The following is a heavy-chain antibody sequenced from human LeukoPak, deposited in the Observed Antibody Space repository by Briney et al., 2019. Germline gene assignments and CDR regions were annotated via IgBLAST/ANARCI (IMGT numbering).Heavy chain of an antibody. V-gene: IGHV3-7*01. Sequence: GGSLRLSCAAPGFTFSNYWMSWVRQAPGKGLEWVANIKQDGSKRNYVGAVNGRFTISRDNARNSLYLQMNSLRVEDTAVYYCAGRSGSFDYWGQGTLVTVSS. CDR2: IKQDGSKR. D-gene: IGHD3-10*01. J-gene: IGHJ4*02. CDR3: AGRSGSFDY. CDR1: GFTFSNYW.